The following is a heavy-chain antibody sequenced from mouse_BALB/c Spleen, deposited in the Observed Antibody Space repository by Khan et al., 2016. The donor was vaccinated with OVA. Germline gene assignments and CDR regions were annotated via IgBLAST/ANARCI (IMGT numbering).Heavy chain of an antibody. D-gene: IGHD2-14*01. CDR3: ASYRYDYFDY. CDR2: IYPGDGDT. Sequence: QVQLQQSGAELARPGASVKLSCKSSGYTFTSYWMQWVKQRPGQGLEWIGAIYPGDGDTRYSQKFKGKATLTADKSSSTAYMQLSSLAYEDSAVYYCASYRYDYFDYWGQGTTLTVSS. V-gene: IGHV1-87*01. J-gene: IGHJ2*01. CDR1: GYTFTSYW.